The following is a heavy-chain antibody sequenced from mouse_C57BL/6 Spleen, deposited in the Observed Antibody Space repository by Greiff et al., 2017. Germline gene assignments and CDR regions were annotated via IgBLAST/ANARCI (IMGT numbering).Heavy chain of an antibody. V-gene: IGHV1-81*01. D-gene: IGHD2-5*01. CDR2: IYPRSGNT. CDR1: GYTFTSYG. J-gene: IGHJ2*01. CDR3: ARWGYYSNMYYFDY. Sequence: VQRVESGAELARPGASVKLSCKASGYTFTSYGISWVKQRTGQGLEWIGEIYPRSGNTYYNEKFKGKATLTADKSSSTAYMELRSLSSEDSAVYFCARWGYYSNMYYFDYWGQGTTLTVSS.